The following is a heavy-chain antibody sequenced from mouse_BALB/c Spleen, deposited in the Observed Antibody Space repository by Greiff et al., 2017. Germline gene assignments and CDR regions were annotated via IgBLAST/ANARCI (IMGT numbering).Heavy chain of an antibody. V-gene: IGHV5-12-1*01. CDR3: ARDYGSSYSFAY. Sequence: EVQGVESGGGLVKPGGSLKLSCAASGFAFSSYDMSWVRQTPEKRLEWVAYISSGGGSTYYPDTVKGRFTISRDNAKNTLYLQMSSLMSEDTAMYYCARDYGSSYSFAYWGQGTLVTVSA. CDR2: ISSGGGST. D-gene: IGHD1-1*01. J-gene: IGHJ3*01. CDR1: GFAFSSYD.